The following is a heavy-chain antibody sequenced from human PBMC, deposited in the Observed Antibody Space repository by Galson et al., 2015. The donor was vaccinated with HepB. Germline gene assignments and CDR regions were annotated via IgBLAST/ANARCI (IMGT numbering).Heavy chain of an antibody. D-gene: IGHD2-2*01. CDR2: IYCSGST. CDR3: ARGELSYQLSTFDY. V-gene: IGHV4-59*01. CDR1: GGSIRSYY. J-gene: IGHJ4*02. Sequence: ETLSLTCTVSGGSIRSYYWSWIPQPPGKGLEWIGYIYCSGSTNCNPSLKSRITISVDTSKNQFSLKLSSVTAADTAVYYCARGELSYQLSTFDYWGQGTLVTVSS.